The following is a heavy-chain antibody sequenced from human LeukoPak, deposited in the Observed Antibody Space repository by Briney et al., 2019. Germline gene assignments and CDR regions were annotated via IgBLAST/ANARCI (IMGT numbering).Heavy chain of an antibody. CDR1: GGTFSSYA. CDR3: ASTPKRWLQSPMDY. D-gene: IGHD5-24*01. J-gene: IGHJ4*02. V-gene: IGHV1-69*01. Sequence: ASVKVSCKASGGTFSSYAISWVRQAPGQGLEWMGGIIPIFGTANYAQKFQGRVTITADESTSTAYMELSSLRSEDTAVYYCASTPKRWLQSPMDYWGQEALVTVSS. CDR2: IIPIFGTA.